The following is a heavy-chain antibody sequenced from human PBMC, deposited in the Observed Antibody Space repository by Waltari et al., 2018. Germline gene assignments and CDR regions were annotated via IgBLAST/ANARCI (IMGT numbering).Heavy chain of an antibody. V-gene: IGHV4-31*09. CDR3: ARAGDSYYAMDV. J-gene: IGHJ6*02. CDR2: IYSNGDT. D-gene: IGHD2-21*01. Sequence: QVYLQESGPGLVKPSQTLSLTCTVSGASINSRGFYWIWIRHHPEKGLEWVGYIYSNGDTFYNPSLKSRVIISVDKSMNQLSLKMTSATAADSAVYFCARAGDSYYAMDVWGQGTTVTVSS. CDR1: GASINSRGFY.